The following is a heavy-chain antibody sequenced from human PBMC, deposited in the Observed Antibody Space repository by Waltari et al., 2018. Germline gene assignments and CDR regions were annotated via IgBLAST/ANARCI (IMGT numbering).Heavy chain of an antibody. CDR2: INPNRGGT. CDR1: GYTFTGYY. V-gene: IGHV1-2*06. D-gene: IGHD2-15*01. CDR3: ARGRRGYCSGGSCYPTNWFDP. J-gene: IGHJ5*02. Sequence: QVQLVQSGAEVKKPGASVKVSCKASGYTFTGYYMHWVRQAPGQGLEWMGRINPNRGGTNYAQKLQGRVTMTRDTSISTAYMELSRLRSDDTAVYYCARGRRGYCSGGSCYPTNWFDPWGQGTLVTVSS.